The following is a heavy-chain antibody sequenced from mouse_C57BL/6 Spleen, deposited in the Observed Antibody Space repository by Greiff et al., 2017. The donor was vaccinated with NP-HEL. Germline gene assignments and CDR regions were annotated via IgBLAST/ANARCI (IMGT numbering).Heavy chain of an antibody. J-gene: IGHJ1*03. CDR1: GYTFTDYN. V-gene: IGHV1-18*01. D-gene: IGHD1-1*01. CDR3: ARGNYYGSSHWYFDV. Sequence: VQLQQSGPELVKPGASVKIPCKASGYTFTDYNMDWVKQSHGKSLEWIGDINPNNGGTIYNQKFKGKATLTVDKSSSTAYMELRSLTSEDTAVYYCARGNYYGSSHWYFDVWGTGTTVTVSS. CDR2: INPNNGGT.